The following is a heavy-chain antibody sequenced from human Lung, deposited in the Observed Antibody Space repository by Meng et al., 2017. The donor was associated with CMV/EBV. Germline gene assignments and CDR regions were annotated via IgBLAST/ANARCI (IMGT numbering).Heavy chain of an antibody. D-gene: IGHD3-16*01. J-gene: IGHJ6*02. V-gene: IGHV1-69*05. Sequence: SVKVSCKASGGTFSSYAISWVRQAPGQGLEWMGGIIPIFGTANYAQKFQGRVTITTDESTSTAYMELSSLRSEDTAVYYCARFVYRPPHYYYGMDVCGQGTTVXVSS. CDR3: ARFVYRPPHYYYGMDV. CDR1: GGTFSSYA. CDR2: IIPIFGTA.